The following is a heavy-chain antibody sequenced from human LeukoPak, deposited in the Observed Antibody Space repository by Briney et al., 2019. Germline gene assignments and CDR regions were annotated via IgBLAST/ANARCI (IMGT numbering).Heavy chain of an antibody. CDR2: IYYSGST. V-gene: IGHV4-59*01. CDR3: VRGSHDFWSGYYLTY. CDR1: GGSISTYY. Sequence: SETLSLTCTVSGGSISTYYWSWIRQPPGKGLEWIGYIYYSGSTNYNPSLKSRVTISVDTSKNQFSLKLSSVTAADTAVYYCVRGSHDFWSGYYLTYWGQGTLVTVSS. D-gene: IGHD3-3*01. J-gene: IGHJ4*02.